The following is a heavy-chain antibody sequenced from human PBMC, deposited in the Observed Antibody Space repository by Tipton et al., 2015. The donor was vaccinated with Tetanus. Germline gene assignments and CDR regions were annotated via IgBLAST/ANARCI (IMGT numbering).Heavy chain of an antibody. J-gene: IGHJ6*02. CDR2: IYTSGST. D-gene: IGHD2-15*01. V-gene: IGHV4-4*07. CDR3: ARVSRTYCSGGSCSLLYGMDV. Sequence: TLSLTCTVSGGSISSYYWSWIRQPAGKGLEWIGRIYTSGSTNYNPPLKSRVTMSVDTSKNQFSRTLSSVTAADTAVYYCARVSRTYCSGGSCSLLYGMDVWGQGTTVTVSS. CDR1: GGSISSYY.